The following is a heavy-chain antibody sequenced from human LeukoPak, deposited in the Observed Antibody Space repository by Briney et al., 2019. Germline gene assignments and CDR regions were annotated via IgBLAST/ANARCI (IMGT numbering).Heavy chain of an antibody. V-gene: IGHV1-46*01. CDR3: ARSSSSSGYSIDYYYYYMDV. J-gene: IGHJ6*03. CDR2: INPSGGSA. Sequence: ASVKVSCKASGYTFTSYYMHWVRQAPGQGLEWMGIINPSGGSASYAQKFQGRVTMTRDMSTSTVYMGLSSLRSEDTAVYYCARSSSSSGYSIDYYYYYMDVWGKGTTVTVSS. CDR1: GYTFTSYY. D-gene: IGHD3-22*01.